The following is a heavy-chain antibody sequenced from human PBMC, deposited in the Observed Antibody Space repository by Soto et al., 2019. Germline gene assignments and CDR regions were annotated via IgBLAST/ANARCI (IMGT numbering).Heavy chain of an antibody. V-gene: IGHV4-61*01. CDR3: AGDGRWSYGYPSDFYYGLDV. D-gene: IGHD3-16*01. CDR2: IYYSGTT. J-gene: IGHJ6*04. Sequence: QVQLQEAGPGLVKASETLSLTCTVSGASVSSGNHYCAWIRQPPGKGLEWIGYIYYSGTTNYNPTLTSRVTRSVDPYTNQFSRKLTSVTAADTAVYYCAGDGRWSYGYPSDFYYGLDVWCGGTTVSVSS. CDR1: GASVSSGNHY.